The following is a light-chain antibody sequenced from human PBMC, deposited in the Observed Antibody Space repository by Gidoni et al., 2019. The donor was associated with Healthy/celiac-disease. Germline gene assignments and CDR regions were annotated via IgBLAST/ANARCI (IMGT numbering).Light chain of an antibody. Sequence: SYELTQPPSVSVYPGQTASITCSGDKLGDKYACCYQQKPGQSPVLVIYQDSKRPAGIPERFSGSNSGNTATLTISGTQAMDEADYYCQAWDSSHVVFGGGTKLTVL. CDR1: KLGDKY. CDR3: QAWDSSHVV. CDR2: QDS. V-gene: IGLV3-1*01. J-gene: IGLJ2*01.